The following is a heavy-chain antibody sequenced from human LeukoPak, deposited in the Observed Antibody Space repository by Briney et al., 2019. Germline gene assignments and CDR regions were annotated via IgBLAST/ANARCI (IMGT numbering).Heavy chain of an antibody. D-gene: IGHD4-17*01. Sequence: GGSLSLSCAASGFTFSSYAMSWVRRAPGKGLEWVSTISGTGGTTYYADSVKGRFTISRDNSKSTLYLQMNSLSAEDTAEYYCAKGAYGDYGSWGQGTLVTVSS. CDR3: AKGAYGDYGS. CDR2: ISGTGGTT. V-gene: IGHV3-23*01. J-gene: IGHJ4*02. CDR1: GFTFSSYA.